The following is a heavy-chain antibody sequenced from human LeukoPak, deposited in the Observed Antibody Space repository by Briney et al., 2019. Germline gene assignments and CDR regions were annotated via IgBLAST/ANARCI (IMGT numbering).Heavy chain of an antibody. CDR2: ISSSSSYI. Sequence: GGSLRLSCAASGFTFSSYSMNWVRQAPGKGLEWVSSISSSSSYIYYADSVKGRFTISRDNAKNSLYLQMNSLRAEDTAVYYCARRLADPHLRVNWFDPWGQGTLVTVSS. CDR3: ARRLADPHLRVNWFDP. J-gene: IGHJ5*02. CDR1: GFTFSSYS. D-gene: IGHD3-3*02. V-gene: IGHV3-21*01.